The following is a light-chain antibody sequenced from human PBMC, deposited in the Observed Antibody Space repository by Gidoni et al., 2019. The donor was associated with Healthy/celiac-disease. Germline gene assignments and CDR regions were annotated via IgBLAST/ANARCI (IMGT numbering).Light chain of an antibody. V-gene: IGKV4-1*01. CDR3: QQYYSTPPWT. CDR1: QSGVYSSNNKNY. Sequence: DIVMTQSPDSLDVSLGERATINCKSSQSGVYSSNNKNYLAWYQQKPGQPPKLLIYWASTRESGVPDRFSGSGSVTDFTLTISSLQAEDVAVYYCQQYYSTPPWTFXXXTKVEIK. J-gene: IGKJ1*01. CDR2: WAS.